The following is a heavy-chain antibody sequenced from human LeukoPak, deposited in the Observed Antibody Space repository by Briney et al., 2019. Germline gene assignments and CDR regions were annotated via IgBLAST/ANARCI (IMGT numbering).Heavy chain of an antibody. Sequence: GGSLRLSCAASGFPFSGYAMHWVRQAPGKGLEWVAIISYDGSIEHYADSVRGRFTVSRDNSKNTVYLQMNSLRTDDTARHFCAREEEGELPDYWGQGTLVTVSS. CDR3: AREEEGELPDY. CDR2: ISYDGSIE. V-gene: IGHV3-30*03. J-gene: IGHJ4*02. CDR1: GFPFSGYA. D-gene: IGHD1-26*01.